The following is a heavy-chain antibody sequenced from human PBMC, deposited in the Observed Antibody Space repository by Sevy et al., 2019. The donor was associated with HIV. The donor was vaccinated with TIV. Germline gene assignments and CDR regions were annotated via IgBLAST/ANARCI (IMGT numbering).Heavy chain of an antibody. Sequence: GGSLRLSCAASGFTFNTYHMIWVRQAPGKGLEWVSFISFSNNYIYYADSVKGRFSVSRDNAKNSLYLQMHSLRAEDTSVYYCARGMTTLVGLDIWGQGTMVTVSS. CDR3: ARGMTTLVGLDI. V-gene: IGHV3-21*01. CDR2: ISFSNNYI. CDR1: GFTFNTYH. J-gene: IGHJ3*02. D-gene: IGHD1-1*01.